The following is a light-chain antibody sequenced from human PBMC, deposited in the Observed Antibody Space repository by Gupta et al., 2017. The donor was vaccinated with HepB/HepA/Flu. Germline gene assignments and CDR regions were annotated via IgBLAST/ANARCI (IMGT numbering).Light chain of an antibody. V-gene: IGKV3-11*01. Sequence: EIVLTQSPATLSLSPGERATLSCRASQSVSSSLAWYQQKPGQAPSLLIYDASSRATGVPARVSGSGSGTDFTLTISSLEPEDFAVYYCQQRYNWPLTFGQGTRLEIK. J-gene: IGKJ5*01. CDR1: QSVSSS. CDR2: DAS. CDR3: QQRYNWPLT.